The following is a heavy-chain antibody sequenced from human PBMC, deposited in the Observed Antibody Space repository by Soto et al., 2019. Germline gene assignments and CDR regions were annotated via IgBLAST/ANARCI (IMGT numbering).Heavy chain of an antibody. D-gene: IGHD6-19*01. V-gene: IGHV1-46*01. Sequence: ASVKVSCKASGYTFTSYYMHWVRQAPGQGLEWMGRISPSNGSTNYAQKFQGRVTMTRDTSTSTAYMELRSLRSEDTAVYYCARVRSIAVAGEADYWGQGTLVTVSS. J-gene: IGHJ4*02. CDR2: ISPSNGST. CDR3: ARVRSIAVAGEADY. CDR1: GYTFTSYY.